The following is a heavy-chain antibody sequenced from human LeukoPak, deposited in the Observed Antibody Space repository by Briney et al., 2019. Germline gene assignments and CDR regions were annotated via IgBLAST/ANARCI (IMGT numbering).Heavy chain of an antibody. Sequence: GGSLRLSCAVSGFTVTSNYMTWVRQAPGKGLEWVSVIYSGGSTYYADSVKGRFTISRDNSKNTAYLQMKTLRAEDTAVYYCARDRRYCSGSTCYSGIDFWGQGTLVSVSS. CDR3: ARDRRYCSGSTCYSGIDF. CDR1: GFTVTSNY. CDR2: IYSGGST. V-gene: IGHV3-53*01. J-gene: IGHJ4*02. D-gene: IGHD2-15*01.